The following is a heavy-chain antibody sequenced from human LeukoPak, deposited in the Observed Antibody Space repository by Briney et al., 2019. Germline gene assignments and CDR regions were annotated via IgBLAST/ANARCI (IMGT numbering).Heavy chain of an antibody. D-gene: IGHD6-19*01. Sequence: TSETLSLTCAVYGGSFSGYYWSWIRQPPGKGLEWIGEINHSGSTNYNPSLKSRVTISVDTSKNQFSLKLSSVTAADTAVYYYARGGSGWYKYFDYWGQGTLVTVSS. V-gene: IGHV4-34*01. CDR3: ARGGSGWYKYFDY. CDR1: GGSFSGYY. CDR2: INHSGST. J-gene: IGHJ4*02.